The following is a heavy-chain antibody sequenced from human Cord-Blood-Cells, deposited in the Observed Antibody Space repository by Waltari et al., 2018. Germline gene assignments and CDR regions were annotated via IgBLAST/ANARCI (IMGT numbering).Heavy chain of an antibody. Sequence: QVQLQESGPGLVKPSETLSLTCAVSGSSISSGYYWGWIRQPPGKGLEWIGSIYHSGSTYYNPSLKSRVTISVDTSKNQFSLKLSSVTAADTAVYYCARGATLIVGATDYWGQGTLVTVSS. D-gene: IGHD1-26*01. CDR1: GSSISSGYY. J-gene: IGHJ4*02. CDR3: ARGATLIVGATDY. V-gene: IGHV4-38-2*01. CDR2: IYHSGST.